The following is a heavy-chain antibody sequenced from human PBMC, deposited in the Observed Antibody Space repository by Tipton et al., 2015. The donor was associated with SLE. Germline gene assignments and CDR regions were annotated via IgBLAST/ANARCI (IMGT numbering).Heavy chain of an antibody. CDR3: AGLRAWGMSY. CDR1: GGSINSYY. Sequence: TLSLTCTVSGGSINSYYWSWIRQPPGKGLEYIGYIDYSGSTNYNPSLKSRVTLSVDTSKNQFSLKLNSVTAADTAVYYCAGLRAWGMSYWGQGTLVIVSS. D-gene: IGHD5-12*01. CDR2: IDYSGST. V-gene: IGHV4-59*07. J-gene: IGHJ4*02.